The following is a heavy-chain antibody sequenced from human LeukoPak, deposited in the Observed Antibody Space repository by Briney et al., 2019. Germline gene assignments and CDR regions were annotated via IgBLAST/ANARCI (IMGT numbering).Heavy chain of an antibody. CDR1: GFTFSSYS. D-gene: IGHD5-12*01. CDR2: ISSSSSYI. Sequence: GGSPRLSCAASGFTFSSYSMNWVRQAPGKGLEWVSSISSSSSYIYYADSVKGRFTISRDNAKNSLYLQMNSLRAEDTAVYYCARQTTSGFRFDPWGQGTLVTVSS. V-gene: IGHV3-21*01. J-gene: IGHJ5*02. CDR3: ARQTTSGFRFDP.